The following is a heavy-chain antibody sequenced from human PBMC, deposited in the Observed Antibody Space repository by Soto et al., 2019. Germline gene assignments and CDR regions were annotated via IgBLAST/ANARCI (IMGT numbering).Heavy chain of an antibody. V-gene: IGHV4-59*01. CDR1: GGSISSYY. D-gene: IGHD3-3*01. CDR2: IYYSGST. J-gene: IGHJ6*02. Sequence: SETLSLTCTVSGGSISSYYWSWIRQPPGKGLEWIGYIYYSGSTNYNPSLKSRVTISVDTSKNQFSLKLSSVTAADTAVYYCARFPQLRFLEWLPYYGMDVWGQGTTVTVSS. CDR3: ARFPQLRFLEWLPYYGMDV.